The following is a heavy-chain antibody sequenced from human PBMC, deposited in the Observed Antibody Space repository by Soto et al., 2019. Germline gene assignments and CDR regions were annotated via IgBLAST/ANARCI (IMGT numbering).Heavy chain of an antibody. V-gene: IGHV3-30-3*02. D-gene: IGHD3-22*01. J-gene: IGHJ4*02. Sequence: GGSLRLSCAASGFTFSSYVMHWVRQAPGKGLEWVAVISYDGSNKYYADSVKGRFTISRDNSKNTLYLQMNSLRAEDTAVYYCAKEWVYDSSGWSFDYWGQGTLVTVSS. CDR1: GFTFSSYV. CDR2: ISYDGSNK. CDR3: AKEWVYDSSGWSFDY.